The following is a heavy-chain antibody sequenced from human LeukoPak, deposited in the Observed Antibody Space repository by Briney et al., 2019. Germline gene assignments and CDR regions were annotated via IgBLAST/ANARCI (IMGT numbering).Heavy chain of an antibody. V-gene: IGHV3-21*01. CDR3: ARGGGVSYFDY. D-gene: IGHD3-16*02. J-gene: IGHJ4*02. Sequence: GGSLRLSCAASGFTFSSYSMNWVRQAPGKGLEWVSSISSSSSYIYYADSVKGRFTISRDNAKNSLYLQMNSLRAEDAVVYFWARGGGVSYFDYWGQGTLVTVSS. CDR1: GFTFSSYS. CDR2: ISSSSSYI.